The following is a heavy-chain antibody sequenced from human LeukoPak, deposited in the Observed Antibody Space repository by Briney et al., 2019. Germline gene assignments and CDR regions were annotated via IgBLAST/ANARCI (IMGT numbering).Heavy chain of an antibody. Sequence: GESLKISCRGSGYSFTTYWIGWVRQMPGKGLEWMGIIYPGDSDTRYSPSFQGQVTMSADKSINTAYLQWSSLKASDTAIYYCARRQGCSSTSCPPDYWGQGTLVTASS. J-gene: IGHJ4*02. V-gene: IGHV5-51*01. CDR1: GYSFTTYW. CDR3: ARRQGCSSTSCPPDY. D-gene: IGHD2-2*01. CDR2: IYPGDSDT.